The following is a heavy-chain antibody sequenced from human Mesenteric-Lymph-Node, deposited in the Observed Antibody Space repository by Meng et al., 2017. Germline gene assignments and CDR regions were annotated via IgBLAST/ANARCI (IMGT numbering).Heavy chain of an antibody. J-gene: IGHJ4*02. CDR2: ITTSTGKG. V-gene: IGHV7-4-1*02. Sequence: QVHLEQSGSELKKPGASVKVSCQASGYMFTAYALHWVRQAPGQGLEWMGRITTSTGKGTYAQAFTGRFVFPLDTSVSTAYLQISSLKAEDTAVYFCARGASPPYFDSWGQGTLVTVSS. CDR1: GYMFTAYA. CDR3: ARGASPPYFDS.